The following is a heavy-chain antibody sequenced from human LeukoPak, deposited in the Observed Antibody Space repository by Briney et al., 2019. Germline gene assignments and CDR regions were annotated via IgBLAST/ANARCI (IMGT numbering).Heavy chain of an antibody. V-gene: IGHV1-46*01. CDR2: INPSGGST. D-gene: IGHD6-13*01. J-gene: IGHJ4*02. Sequence: GALVKVSCKASGYTFTSYYMHWVRQAPGQGLEWMGIINPSGGSTSYAQKFQGRVTMTRDTSTSTVYMELSSLRSEDTAVYYCASSIAAAGPFDYWGQGTLVTVSS. CDR1: GYTFTSYY. CDR3: ASSIAAAGPFDY.